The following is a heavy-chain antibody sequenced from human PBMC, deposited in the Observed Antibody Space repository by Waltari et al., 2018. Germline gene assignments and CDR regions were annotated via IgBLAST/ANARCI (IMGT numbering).Heavy chain of an antibody. CDR2: RKQDGGEK. Sequence: EVQLVESGGGLVQPGGSLRLSCAASGFNFGSYWMSWVRQAPGKGVEWVANRKQDGGEKYYVDSVQGRFTISRDNAKNSLYLQMNSLRAEDTAVYYCARDDPDYWGQGTLVTVSS. CDR3: ARDDPDY. V-gene: IGHV3-7*01. J-gene: IGHJ4*02. CDR1: GFNFGSYW.